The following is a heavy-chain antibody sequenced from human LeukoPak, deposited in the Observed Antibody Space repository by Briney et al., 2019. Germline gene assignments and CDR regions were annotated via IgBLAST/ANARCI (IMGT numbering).Heavy chain of an antibody. J-gene: IGHJ3*02. D-gene: IGHD3-22*01. Sequence: ASVKVSCKASGYTFTSNHMHWVRQAAGQGLEWMGKINPSVDSTSYAQKFQGRVTMTRDTSTSTVYMDLSSLTSEDTAVYYCARVMYYYDSSGYYQGAFDIWGQGTMVTVSS. CDR3: ARVMYYYDSSGYYQGAFDI. CDR1: GYTFTSNH. V-gene: IGHV1-46*01. CDR2: INPSVDST.